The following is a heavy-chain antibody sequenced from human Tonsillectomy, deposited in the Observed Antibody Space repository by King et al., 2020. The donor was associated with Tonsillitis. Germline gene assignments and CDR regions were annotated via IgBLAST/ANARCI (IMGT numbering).Heavy chain of an antibody. Sequence: VQLQESGPGLVKPSGTLSLTCVVSGDSISSSNWWSWVRQPPGKGLEWIGEIYHSGSTYYNPSLKSRVTISVDKSKNQFSLKLSSVTAADTAVYYCARGESSGYYGRYYFDYWGQGTLVTVSS. D-gene: IGHD3-22*01. CDR1: GDSISSSNW. CDR2: IYHSGST. CDR3: ARGESSGYYGRYYFDY. V-gene: IGHV4-4*02. J-gene: IGHJ4*02.